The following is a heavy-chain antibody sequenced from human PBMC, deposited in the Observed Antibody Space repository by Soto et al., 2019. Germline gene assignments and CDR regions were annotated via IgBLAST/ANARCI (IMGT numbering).Heavy chain of an antibody. V-gene: IGHV4-30-4*01. CDR3: ARDKITGLFDY. CDR1: GGSISSGNYY. J-gene: IGHJ4*02. CDR2: ISYSGST. Sequence: SETLSLTCTVSGGSISSGNYYWSWIRQPPGKGLEWIGFISYSGSTYYSTSLKSRVTISVDTSKSQFSLNLGFVTAADTSVYYCARDKITGLFDYWGQGTLVTVSS. D-gene: IGHD2-8*02.